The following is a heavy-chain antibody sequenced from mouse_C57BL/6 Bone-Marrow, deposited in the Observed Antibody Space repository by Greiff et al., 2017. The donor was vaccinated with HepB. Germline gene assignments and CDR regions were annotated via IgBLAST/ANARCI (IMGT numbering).Heavy chain of an antibody. V-gene: IGHV1-72*01. Sequence: QVQLQQPGAELVKPGASVKLSCKASGYTFTSYWMHWVKQRPGRGLEWIGRIDPNSGGTKYNEKFKSKATLTVDKPSNTTYMQLSSLTSEDSAVYYCARRKLDSSGPYFDYWGKGTTLTVST. D-gene: IGHD3-2*02. CDR2: IDPNSGGT. CDR3: ARRKLDSSGPYFDY. CDR1: GYTFTSYW. J-gene: IGHJ2*01.